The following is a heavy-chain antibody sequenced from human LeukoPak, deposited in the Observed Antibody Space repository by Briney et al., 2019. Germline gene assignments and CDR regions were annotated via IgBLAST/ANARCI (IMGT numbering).Heavy chain of an antibody. CDR3: ARQGWRHYYYYYMDV. CDR2: IIPIFGTA. J-gene: IGHJ6*03. V-gene: IGHV1-69*05. Sequence: ASVKVSCKASGGTFSSYAISWVRQAPGQGLEWMGRIIPIFGTANYAQKFQGRVTITTDESTSTAYMELSSLRSEDTAVYYCARQGWRHYYYYYMDVWGKGTTVTVSS. CDR1: GGTFSSYA. D-gene: IGHD2-15*01.